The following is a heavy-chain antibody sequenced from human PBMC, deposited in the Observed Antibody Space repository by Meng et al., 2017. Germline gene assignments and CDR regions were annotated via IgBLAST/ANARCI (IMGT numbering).Heavy chain of an antibody. J-gene: IGHJ6*02. CDR2: IWYDGSNK. CDR3: ARDQRGYDILTGYYNGGYYYGMDV. CDR1: GFTFSSYG. V-gene: IGHV3-33*01. D-gene: IGHD3-9*01. Sequence: GESLKISCAASGFTFSSYGMHWVRQAPGKGLEWVAVIWYDGSNKYYADSVKGRFTISRDNSKNTLYLQMNSLRAEDTAVYYCARDQRGYDILTGYYNGGYYYGMDVWGQGTTVTVSS.